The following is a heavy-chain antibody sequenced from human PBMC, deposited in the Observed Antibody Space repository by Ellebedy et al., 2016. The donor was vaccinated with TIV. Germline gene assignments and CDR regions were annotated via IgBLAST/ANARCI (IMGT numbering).Heavy chain of an antibody. J-gene: IGHJ4*02. Sequence: PSETLSLTCTVSGVSIGNRLYHWGWVRQAPGKGLEWVGSAYFAGNRYYNPSLQSRVIISVDMSKNQFTLNMTSVTAADTAVYYCSRLRSGIPADFWGQGTLVTVSS. CDR3: SRLRSGIPADF. V-gene: IGHV4-39*01. CDR2: AYFAGNR. CDR1: GVSIGNRLYH. D-gene: IGHD3-10*01.